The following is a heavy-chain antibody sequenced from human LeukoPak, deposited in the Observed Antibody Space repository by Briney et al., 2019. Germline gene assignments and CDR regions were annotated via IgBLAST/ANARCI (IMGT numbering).Heavy chain of an antibody. J-gene: IGHJ6*02. Sequence: GGSLRLPCTASGFTFGGYAMSWVRQAPGKGLEWVSSISAGSEDSYYADSVKGRFTISRDNSKSTLYLQMNSLRADDTAVYYCARTIAQYSNTWLYYYYGLDVWGQGTTVTVSS. CDR2: ISAGSEDS. V-gene: IGHV3-23*01. CDR1: GFTFGGYA. D-gene: IGHD1-7*01. CDR3: ARTIAQYSNTWLYYYYGLDV.